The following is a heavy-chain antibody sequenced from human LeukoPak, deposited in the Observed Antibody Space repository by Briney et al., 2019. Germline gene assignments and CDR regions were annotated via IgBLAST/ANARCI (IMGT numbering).Heavy chain of an antibody. CDR1: GFTFSSYS. V-gene: IGHV3-21*01. D-gene: IGHD1-20*01. CDR2: ISSSSSYI. CDR3: ARDDAVITGTINWFDP. Sequence: GGSLRLSCAASGFTFSSYSMNRVRQAPGKGLGWVSSISSSSSYIYYADSVKGRFTISRDNAKNSLYLQMNSLRAEDTAVYYCARDDAVITGTINWFDPWGQGTLVTVSS. J-gene: IGHJ5*02.